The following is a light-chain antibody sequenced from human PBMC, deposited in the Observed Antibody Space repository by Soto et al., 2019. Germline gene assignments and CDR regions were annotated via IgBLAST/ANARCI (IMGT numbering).Light chain of an antibody. Sequence: EMTQSPSTLSVSLGDRATLSCRASQTIGSNLAWYQQKPGQPPRLLIYDASTWATEIPARFTGSGSGTECTLIISSLQSADFAVYYCQQYNNWHPSWTFGQGTKVDIK. J-gene: IGKJ1*01. V-gene: IGKV3-15*01. CDR2: DAS. CDR3: QQYNNWHPSWT. CDR1: QTIGSN.